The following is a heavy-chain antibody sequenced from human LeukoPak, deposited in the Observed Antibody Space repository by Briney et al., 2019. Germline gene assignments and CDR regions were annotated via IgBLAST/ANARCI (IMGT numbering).Heavy chain of an antibody. CDR1: GFTFSSNC. CDR2: IKQDGSEK. V-gene: IGHV3-7*03. D-gene: IGHD4-17*01. Sequence: PGGSLRLSCVASGFTFSSNCMSWVRQAPGKGLEWVANIKQDGSEKYYVDSVKGRFTISRDNAKNSLYLQMNSLRAEDTAVYYCARTDYGEPPYYFDYWGQGTLVTVSS. J-gene: IGHJ4*02. CDR3: ARTDYGEPPYYFDY.